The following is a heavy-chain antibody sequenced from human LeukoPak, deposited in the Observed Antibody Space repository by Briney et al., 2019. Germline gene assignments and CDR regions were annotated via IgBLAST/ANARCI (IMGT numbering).Heavy chain of an antibody. Sequence: NPGGSLRLSCAASGFTFSSYSMNWVRQAPGKGLEWVSSISSSSSYIYYADSVKGRFTISRDNAKNSLYLQMNSLRAEDTAVYYCARDYSVHRACYFDYWGQGTLVTVSS. CDR1: GFTFSSYS. CDR2: ISSSSSYI. V-gene: IGHV3-21*01. D-gene: IGHD1-1*01. CDR3: ARDYSVHRACYFDY. J-gene: IGHJ4*02.